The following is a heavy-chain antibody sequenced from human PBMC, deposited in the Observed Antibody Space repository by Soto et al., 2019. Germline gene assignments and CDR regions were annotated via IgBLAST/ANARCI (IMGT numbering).Heavy chain of an antibody. CDR3: ERDRWPAPSDY. D-gene: IGHD6-13*01. Sequence: GGSLRLSCAASGVTFSIYSMNWVRQAPGKGLEWVSSISSSSSYIYYADSVKGRFTISRDNAKNSLYLQMNSLRAEDTAVYYCERDRWPAPSDYSRQGILVTVHS. CDR2: ISSSSSYI. CDR1: GVTFSIYS. V-gene: IGHV3-21*01. J-gene: IGHJ4*02.